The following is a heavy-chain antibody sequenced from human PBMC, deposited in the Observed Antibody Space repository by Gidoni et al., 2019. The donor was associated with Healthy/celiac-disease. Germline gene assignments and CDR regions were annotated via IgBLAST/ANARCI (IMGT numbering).Heavy chain of an antibody. CDR2: ISYDGSNK. Sequence: QVQLVESGGGVVQPGRSLRLSCAASGFTFSSYGMHWVRQAPGKGLEWVAVISYDGSNKYYADSVKGRFTISRDNSKNTLYLQMNSLRAEDTAVYYCAKDGRPEGSPNDYWGQGTLVTVSS. V-gene: IGHV3-30*18. CDR1: GFTFSSYG. CDR3: AKDGRPEGSPNDY. J-gene: IGHJ4*02.